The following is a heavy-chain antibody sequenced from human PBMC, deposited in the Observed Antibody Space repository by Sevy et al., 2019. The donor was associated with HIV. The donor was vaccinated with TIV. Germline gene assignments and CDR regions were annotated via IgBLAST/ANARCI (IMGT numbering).Heavy chain of an antibody. CDR3: ARIVTGGSYVCGMDV. Sequence: GGSLRLSCATSGFMFSNYAMHWVRQAPGKGLEWVALISYDGSNRYYADSVKGRFTISRDNSKYTLYVQMNSLKTEDTAVYYCARIVTGGSYVCGMDVWGQGTTVTVSS. D-gene: IGHD2-21*02. CDR1: GFMFSNYA. J-gene: IGHJ6*02. CDR2: ISYDGSNR. V-gene: IGHV3-30-3*01.